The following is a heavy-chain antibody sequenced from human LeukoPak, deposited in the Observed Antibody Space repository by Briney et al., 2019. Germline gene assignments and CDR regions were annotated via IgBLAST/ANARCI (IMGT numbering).Heavy chain of an antibody. CDR3: ANEASGYHDFWSGYSCYFDY. D-gene: IGHD3-3*01. CDR1: GFTFSNYV. V-gene: IGHV3-23*01. Sequence: GGSLRLSCAASGFTFSNYVMNWVRQAPGKGLEWVSSISGSGENTYYADSVKGRFTVSRDNSKNTLYLRMNSLRDEDTAVYYCANEASGYHDFWSGYSCYFDYWGQGTLVTVSS. CDR2: ISGSGENT. J-gene: IGHJ4*02.